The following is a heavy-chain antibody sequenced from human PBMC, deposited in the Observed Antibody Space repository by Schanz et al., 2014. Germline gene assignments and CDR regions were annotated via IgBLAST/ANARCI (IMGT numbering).Heavy chain of an antibody. CDR3: ARVKYCTITRCYRTETEGIYYMDV. D-gene: IGHD2-2*01. CDR1: GFTFSTHA. CDR2: ISGSGGST. Sequence: DVQLLESGGGLVQPGGSLRLSCAASGFTFSTHAMSWVRQAPGKGLEWVSAISGSGGSTYYADSVKGRFTISSDNSKSTLYLQMSSLRAEDTAVYYCARVKYCTITRCYRTETEGIYYMDVWGQGTTXTVSS. J-gene: IGHJ6*03. V-gene: IGHV3-23*01.